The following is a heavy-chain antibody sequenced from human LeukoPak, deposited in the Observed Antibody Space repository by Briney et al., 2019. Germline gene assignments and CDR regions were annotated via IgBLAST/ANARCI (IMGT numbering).Heavy chain of an antibody. CDR3: AGHHPRNTVDC. V-gene: IGHV4-59*08. CDR2: ISYSGST. CDR1: GGSISSYY. J-gene: IGHJ4*02. Sequence: SETLSLTCTVSGGSISSYYWSWIRQPPGKGLEWIGYISYSGSTNYNPSLKSRVTISLDTSKNQFSLKLSSVTAADTAVYYCAGHHPRNTVDCWGQGTLVTVSS. D-gene: IGHD2/OR15-2a*01.